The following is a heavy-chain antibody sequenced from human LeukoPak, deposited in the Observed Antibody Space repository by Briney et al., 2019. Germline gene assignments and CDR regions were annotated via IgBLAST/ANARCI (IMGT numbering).Heavy chain of an antibody. CDR3: ARGSTSDY. J-gene: IGHJ4*02. CDR1: GYTFTSYD. V-gene: IGHV1-8*01. Sequence: GASVKVSCKASGYTFTSYDVSWVRQASGQGLEWVGWMNPNSGNTSYAQNFQGRVTMTRDTSISTAYMELTSLRSEDTAIYYCARGSTSDYWGQGILITVSS. CDR2: MNPNSGNT.